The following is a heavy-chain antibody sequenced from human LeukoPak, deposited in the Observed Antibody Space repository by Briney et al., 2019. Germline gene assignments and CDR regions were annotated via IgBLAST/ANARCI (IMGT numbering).Heavy chain of an antibody. Sequence: GGSLRLSCAASGFTFSSYSMNWVRQAPGKGLVWISRIYNDGSATTYAGYVRGRFTVSRDNAKNTLYLQMNSLSAEDTAVYYCARGRGPIEASFDSWGQGTLVTVSS. J-gene: IGHJ4*02. V-gene: IGHV3-74*01. CDR1: GFTFSSYS. D-gene: IGHD3-10*01. CDR3: ARGRGPIEASFDS. CDR2: IYNDGSAT.